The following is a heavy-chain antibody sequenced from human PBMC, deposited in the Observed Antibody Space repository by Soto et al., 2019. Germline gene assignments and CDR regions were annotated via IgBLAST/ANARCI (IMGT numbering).Heavy chain of an antibody. CDR3: ARNVAVADSRAFDI. CDR2: ISAYNGNT. Sequence: ASVKVSCKASGYTFTTYGISWVRQAPGQGLEWMGWISAYNGNTNYAQKFQGRVTMTRDTSTSTVYMELSSLRSEDTAVYYCARNVAVADSRAFDIWGQGTMVTVSS. CDR1: GYTFTTYG. D-gene: IGHD6-19*01. V-gene: IGHV1-18*01. J-gene: IGHJ3*02.